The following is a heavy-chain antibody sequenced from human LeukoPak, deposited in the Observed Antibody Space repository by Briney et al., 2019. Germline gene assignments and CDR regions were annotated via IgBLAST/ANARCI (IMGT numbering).Heavy chain of an antibody. J-gene: IGHJ4*02. V-gene: IGHV1-18*01. D-gene: IGHD2-2*01. CDR3: ARDLYCSSTSCYNSLDY. CDR2: ISAYNGNT. CDR1: GYTFTSYG. Sequence: ASVKVSCKASGYTFTSYGISWVRQAPGQGLEWMGWISAYNGNTNYAQKLQGGVTMTTDTSTSTAYMELRSLRSDDTAVYYCARDLYCSSTSCYNSLDYWGQGTLVTVSS.